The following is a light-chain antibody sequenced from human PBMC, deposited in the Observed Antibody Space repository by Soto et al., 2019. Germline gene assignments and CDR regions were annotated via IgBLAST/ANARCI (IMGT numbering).Light chain of an antibody. J-gene: IGKJ1*01. CDR3: QQYYDWPTT. CDR2: SAS. V-gene: IGKV3-15*01. CDR1: QSLSFA. Sequence: IAMTQSQATLSVSPGERATLSCRASQSLSFAVTWDHQKSGEAPSLLIYSASARATGVPARFSGSGSGTDFTLTITSLQSEDFGVYYCQQYYDWPTTFGQGTKVDI.